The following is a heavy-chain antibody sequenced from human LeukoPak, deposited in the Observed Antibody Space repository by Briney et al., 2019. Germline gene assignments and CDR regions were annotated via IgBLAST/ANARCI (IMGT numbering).Heavy chain of an antibody. CDR1: GGSISTYY. CDR3: ARGGYYFDY. CDR2: MYYSGSP. D-gene: IGHD3-16*01. J-gene: IGHJ4*02. Sequence: SETLSLTCTVSGGSISTYYWSWVRQPPGKGLEWIGYMYYSGSPNYNPSLKSRVSISVDTSKNQLSLKLSSVTAADTAVYYCARGGYYFDYWGQGTLATVSS. V-gene: IGHV4-59*01.